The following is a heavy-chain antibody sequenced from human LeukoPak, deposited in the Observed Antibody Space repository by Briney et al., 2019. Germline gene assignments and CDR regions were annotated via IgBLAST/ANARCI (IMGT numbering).Heavy chain of an antibody. D-gene: IGHD3-3*01. CDR3: ARFRFLEWFLFDY. J-gene: IGHJ4*02. CDR1: GGSISSGSYY. Sequence: SQTLSLTCTVSGGSISSGSYYWSWIRQPAGKGLEWIGRIYTSGSTNYNPSLKRRVTISVDTSKNQFSLKLSSVTAADTAVYYCARFRFLEWFLFDYWGQGTLVTVSS. CDR2: IYTSGST. V-gene: IGHV4-61*02.